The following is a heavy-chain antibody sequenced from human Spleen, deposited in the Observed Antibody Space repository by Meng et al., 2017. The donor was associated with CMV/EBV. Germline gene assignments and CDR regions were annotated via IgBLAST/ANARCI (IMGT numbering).Heavy chain of an antibody. D-gene: IGHD3-3*01. V-gene: IGHV1-69*05. Sequence: SVKVSCKASGGTFSSYAISWVRQAPGQGLEWMGGIIPIFGTANYAQKFQGRVTITTDESTSTAYMELSSLRSEDTAVYYCARKLALADFWCDYYYSGMDVWGQGTTVTVSS. CDR2: IIPIFGTA. J-gene: IGHJ6*02. CDR3: ARKLALADFWCDYYYSGMDV. CDR1: GGTFSSYA.